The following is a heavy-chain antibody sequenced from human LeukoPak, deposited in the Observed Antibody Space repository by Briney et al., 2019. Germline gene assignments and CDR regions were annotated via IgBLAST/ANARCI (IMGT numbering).Heavy chain of an antibody. CDR2: INHSGST. J-gene: IGHJ4*02. V-gene: IGHV4-34*01. CDR1: GFTFSSYS. CDR3: ARVIARSLPDY. Sequence: GSLRLSCAASGFTFSSYSMNWVRQAPGKGLEWIGEINHSGSTNYNPSLKSRVTISVDTSKNQFSLKLSSVTAADTAVYYCARVIARSLPDYWGQGTLVTVSS. D-gene: IGHD2-21*01.